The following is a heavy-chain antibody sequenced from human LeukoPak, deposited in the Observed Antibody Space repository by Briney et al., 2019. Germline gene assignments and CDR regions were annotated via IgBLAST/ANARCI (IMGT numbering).Heavy chain of an antibody. Sequence: GASVKVSCKASGYTFTSYYMHWVRQAPGQGLEWMGLINPTGDSTGYAQKFQGRVTMTRDTSTSTVYMELSSLRSEDTAVYYCARDHCSGGSCQWYFDYWGQGTLVTVSS. CDR2: INPTGDST. V-gene: IGHV1-46*01. D-gene: IGHD2-15*01. J-gene: IGHJ4*02. CDR1: GYTFTSYY. CDR3: ARDHCSGGSCQWYFDY.